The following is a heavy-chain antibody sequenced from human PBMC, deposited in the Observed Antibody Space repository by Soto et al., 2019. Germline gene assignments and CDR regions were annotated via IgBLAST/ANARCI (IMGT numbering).Heavy chain of an antibody. Sequence: EVQLLESGGGLVQPGGSLRLSCAASGFTFRNYAMSWARQAPGKGLEWVSAISGSGGTTHYADSVKGRFTXXXXXXXXXXXXXXXXXXXXXXXVXYCAKDRSSTSCYAFDYWGQGSLVTVXS. CDR3: AKDRSSTSCYAFDY. V-gene: IGHV3-23*01. J-gene: IGHJ4*02. D-gene: IGHD2-2*01. CDR2: ISGSGGTT. CDR1: GFTFRNYA.